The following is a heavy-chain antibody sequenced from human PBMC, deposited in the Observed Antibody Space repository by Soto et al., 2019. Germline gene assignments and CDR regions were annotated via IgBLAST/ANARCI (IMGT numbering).Heavy chain of an antibody. J-gene: IGHJ4*02. D-gene: IGHD3-10*01. CDR1: GFTFSDYS. V-gene: IGHV3-21*01. CDR2: ISSSSYYI. CDR3: ARGGPVFGSGSWYFDY. Sequence: EVQLVESGGGLVKPGGSLRLSCVASGFTFSDYSINWVRQAPGKGLEWVSSISSSSYYIYYEDSMKGRFTISRDNAGNSLFLQMNSLKVEDTAVYYCARGGPVFGSGSWYFDYWGQGTLVTVSS.